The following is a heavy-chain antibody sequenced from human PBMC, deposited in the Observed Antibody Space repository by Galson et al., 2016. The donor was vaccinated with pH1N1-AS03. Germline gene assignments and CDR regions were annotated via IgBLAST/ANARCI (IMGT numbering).Heavy chain of an antibody. CDR3: EGGYGHPDY. D-gene: IGHD3-10*01. CDR1: GFKFTTYW. V-gene: IGHV5-51*04. J-gene: IGHJ4*02. CDR2: IYPDDSET. Sequence: QSGAEVKKPGEALKISCKGSGFKFTTYWSGCVRQMPGTGLEGVGIIYPDDSETRYTPSCQGQVTVSDDNPINTAYLQWSTLKASDTDMYICEGGYGHPDYWGQGTLVTVSS.